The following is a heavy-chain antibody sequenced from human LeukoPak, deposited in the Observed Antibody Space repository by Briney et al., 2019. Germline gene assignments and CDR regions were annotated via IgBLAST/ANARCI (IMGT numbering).Heavy chain of an antibody. V-gene: IGHV3-30*02. CDR3: ARAGGSI. CDR1: GFTFSSYG. J-gene: IGHJ4*02. D-gene: IGHD3-10*01. Sequence: GGSLRLSCAASGFTFSSYGMHWVRQAPGKGLEWVAFIRYDGSNKYYADSVKGRFTISRDNAKNSLDLQMNSLRAEDTAVYYCARAGGSIWGQGTLVTVSS. CDR2: IRYDGSNK.